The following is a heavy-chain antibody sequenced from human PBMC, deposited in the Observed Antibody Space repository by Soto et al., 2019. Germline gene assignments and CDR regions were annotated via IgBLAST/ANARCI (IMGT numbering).Heavy chain of an antibody. CDR1: GYTFTSYG. CDR2: ISAYNGNT. D-gene: IGHD1-7*01. V-gene: IGHV1-18*01. CDR3: ARGGLELISPTKNNWFDP. J-gene: IGHJ5*02. Sequence: ASVKVSCKASGYTFTSYGISWVRQAPGQGLEWMGWISAYNGNTNYAQKLQGRVTMTTDTSTSTAYMELRSLRSDDTAVYYCARGGLELISPTKNNWFDPWGQGTLVTVSS.